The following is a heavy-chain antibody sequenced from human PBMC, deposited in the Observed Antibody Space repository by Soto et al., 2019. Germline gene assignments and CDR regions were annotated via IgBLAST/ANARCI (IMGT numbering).Heavy chain of an antibody. V-gene: IGHV4-30-4*08. Sequence: PSETLSLTCTVSGGSISSADYYWNWIRQPPGKGLEWIGYIQYSVNIYYSPSLESRVSISVDRSKNQFSLKLSSVTAADTAVYYCVRSEATALDYWGQGTLVTVSS. CDR3: VRSEATALDY. CDR2: IQYSVNI. CDR1: GGSISSADYY. J-gene: IGHJ4*02.